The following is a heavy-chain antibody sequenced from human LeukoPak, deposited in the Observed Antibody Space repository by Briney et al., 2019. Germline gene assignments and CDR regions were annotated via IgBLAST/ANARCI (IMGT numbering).Heavy chain of an antibody. CDR1: GGSISGSSYY. V-gene: IGHV4-39*07. J-gene: IGHJ3*02. CDR2: IYYSGST. D-gene: IGHD2-2*01. Sequence: SETLSFTCTVSGGSISGSSYYWGWIRQPPGEGLEWIGSIYYSGSTYYNPSLKSRVTISVDTSKNQFSLKLSSVTAADTAVYYCTRMRSRTPYDAFDIWGQGTMVTVSS. CDR3: TRMRSRTPYDAFDI.